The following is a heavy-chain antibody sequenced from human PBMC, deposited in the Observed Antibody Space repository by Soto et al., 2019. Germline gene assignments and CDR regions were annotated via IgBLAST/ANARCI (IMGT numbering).Heavy chain of an antibody. CDR3: ARRPAGMSPYYYYGMDV. D-gene: IGHD2-2*01. J-gene: IGHJ6*02. Sequence: PGESLKISCKGSGYSFTSYWISWVRQMPGKGLEWMGRIDPSDSYTNYSPSFQGHVTISADKSISTAYLQWSSLKASDTAMYYCARRPAGMSPYYYYGMDVWGQGTTVTVSS. CDR1: GYSFTSYW. CDR2: IDPSDSYT. V-gene: IGHV5-10-1*01.